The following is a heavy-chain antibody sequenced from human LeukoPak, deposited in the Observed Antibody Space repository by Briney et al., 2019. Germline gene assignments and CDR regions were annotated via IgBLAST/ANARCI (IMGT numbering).Heavy chain of an antibody. CDR1: GFTVSSNY. J-gene: IGHJ4*02. CDR3: ARDAGYCSSTSCYTVDY. Sequence: GGSLRLSCAASGFTVSSNYMSGVRQAPGKGLEWVSVIYRCGSTYYADSVRGRFTISRDNSKTTLYLHLKSLRAEDTAVYYCARDAGYCSSTSCYTVDYWGQGTLVTVSS. V-gene: IGHV3-66*03. D-gene: IGHD2-2*02. CDR2: IYRCGST.